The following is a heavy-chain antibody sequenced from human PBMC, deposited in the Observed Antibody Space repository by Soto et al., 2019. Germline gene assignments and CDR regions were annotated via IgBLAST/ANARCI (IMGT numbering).Heavy chain of an antibody. J-gene: IGHJ4*02. D-gene: IGHD6-6*01. CDR1: GFTFDAYA. CDR3: AKETSSSGLFDY. CDR2: ISWNSGSI. V-gene: IGHV3-9*01. Sequence: DVQLVESGGGLVQPGRSLRLSCAASGFTFDAYAMHWVRQAPGKGLEWVSHISWNSGSIDYADSVKGRFTISRDNAKNSLYLQMNSLRAEDTALYYCAKETSSSGLFDYWGQGTLVTVSS.